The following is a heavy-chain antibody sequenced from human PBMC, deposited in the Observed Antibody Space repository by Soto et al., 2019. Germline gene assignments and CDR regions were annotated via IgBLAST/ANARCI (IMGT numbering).Heavy chain of an antibody. Sequence: SETLSLTXTVSGGSISSYYWSWIRQPPGKGLEWIGYIYYSGSTNYNPSLKSRVTISVDTSKNQFSLKLSSVTAADTAVYYCARWGGGIDYWGQGTLVTVSS. J-gene: IGHJ4*02. CDR2: IYYSGST. CDR3: ARWGGGIDY. V-gene: IGHV4-59*01. CDR1: GGSISSYY. D-gene: IGHD3-16*01.